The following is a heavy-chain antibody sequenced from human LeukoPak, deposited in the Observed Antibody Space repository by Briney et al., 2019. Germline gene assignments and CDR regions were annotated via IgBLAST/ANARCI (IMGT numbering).Heavy chain of an antibody. CDR1: GFTFSNYP. CDR3: ARVRYNSGYIFDY. V-gene: IGHV3-48*03. CDR2: IGSGGSPI. J-gene: IGHJ4*02. D-gene: IGHD5-18*01. Sequence: GGSLRLSCAASGFTFSNYPMNWVRQAPGKGLEWVSYIGSGGSPIYYADSVRGRFSISRDNAKNSLYLQVSSLRAEDTAVYYCARVRYNSGYIFDYWGQGTLVTVSS.